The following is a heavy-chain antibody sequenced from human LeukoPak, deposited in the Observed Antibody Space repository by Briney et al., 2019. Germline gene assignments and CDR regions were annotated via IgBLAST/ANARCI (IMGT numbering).Heavy chain of an antibody. Sequence: ASVKVSCKASGYTFTSYDINWVRQATGQGLEWMGWMNPNSGNTGYAQKFQGRVTITADKSTSTAYMELSSLRSEYTAVYYCARETVGAVATWGQGTLVTVSS. J-gene: IGHJ5*02. CDR1: GYTFTSYD. CDR3: ARETVGAVAT. V-gene: IGHV1-8*03. D-gene: IGHD6-19*01. CDR2: MNPNSGNT.